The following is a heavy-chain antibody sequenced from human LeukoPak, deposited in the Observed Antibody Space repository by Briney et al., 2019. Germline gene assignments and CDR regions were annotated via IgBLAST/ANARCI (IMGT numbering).Heavy chain of an antibody. D-gene: IGHD6-25*01. CDR1: GGSISSYY. CDR3: ARAASLSYWYFDL. V-gene: IGHV4-59*01. CDR2: IYYSGST. J-gene: IGHJ2*01. Sequence: SETLSLTCTVSGGSISSYYWSWIRQPPGKGLEWIGYIYYSGSTNYNPSLKSRVTISVDTSKNQFSLKLSSVTAADTAVYYCARAASLSYWYFDLWGRGTLVTVSS.